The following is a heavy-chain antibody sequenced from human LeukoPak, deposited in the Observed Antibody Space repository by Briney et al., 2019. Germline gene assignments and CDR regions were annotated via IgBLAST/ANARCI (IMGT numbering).Heavy chain of an antibody. CDR1: AFTVSRYY. CDR2: IYSGGST. Sequence: GALRLSCAASAFTVSRYYISWVRQAPGKGLKWVSVIYSGGSTYYADSVKGRFTISRDNSKNTLYLQMNSLRAEDTAVYYCAREDSVVTAAYWGQGTLVTVSS. CDR3: AREDSVVTAAY. D-gene: IGHD2-15*01. V-gene: IGHV3-53*01. J-gene: IGHJ4*02.